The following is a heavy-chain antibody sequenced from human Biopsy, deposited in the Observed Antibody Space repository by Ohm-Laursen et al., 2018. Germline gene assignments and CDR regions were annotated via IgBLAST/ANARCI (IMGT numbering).Heavy chain of an antibody. CDR3: ARDGAGSYHDH. Sequence: SLRLSCTAPGFTFSDYYMSWIRQAPGKGLEWLSYISGSGTTIFYADSVKGRFTVSRDNAKNSLYLQMNSLTVEDTAVYYCARDGAGSYHDHWGQGTLVIVSS. CDR2: ISGSGTTI. V-gene: IGHV3-11*01. CDR1: GFTFSDYY. D-gene: IGHD3-10*01. J-gene: IGHJ4*02.